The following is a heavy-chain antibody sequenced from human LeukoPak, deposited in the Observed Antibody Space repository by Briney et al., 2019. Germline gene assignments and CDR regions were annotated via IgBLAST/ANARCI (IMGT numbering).Heavy chain of an antibody. V-gene: IGHV3-7*01. D-gene: IGHD3-9*01. J-gene: IGHJ4*02. Sequence: GGSLRLSCAASGFTFNSYWMSWVRQAPGKGLEWVASVKEDGSEQYYVDSVRGRFIISRDNAKNSPYLQMSSLRAEDTAVYYCARQRGDILTGYYMPRGFDYWGQGTLVTVSS. CDR3: ARQRGDILTGYYMPRGFDY. CDR1: GFTFNSYW. CDR2: VKEDGSEQ.